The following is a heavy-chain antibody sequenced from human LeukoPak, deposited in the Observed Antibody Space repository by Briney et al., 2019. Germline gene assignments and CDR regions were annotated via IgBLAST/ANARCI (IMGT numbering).Heavy chain of an antibody. CDR1: GFTFNSYV. Sequence: GGSLRLSCAASGFTFNSYVMSWVRQAPGKGLEWVSAISESGDSTYYADSVKGRFTISRDNSKNTLYLQMNSLRAEDTAVYYCAKERGWLQLFDYWGQGTLVTVPS. CDR2: ISESGDST. V-gene: IGHV3-23*01. CDR3: AKERGWLQLFDY. J-gene: IGHJ4*02. D-gene: IGHD5-24*01.